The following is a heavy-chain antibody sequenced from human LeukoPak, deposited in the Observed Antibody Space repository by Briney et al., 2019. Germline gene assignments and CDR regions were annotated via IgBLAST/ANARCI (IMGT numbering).Heavy chain of an antibody. V-gene: IGHV4-30-2*01. CDR2: IYHSGST. J-gene: IGHJ1*01. CDR1: GGSISSGGYS. CDR3: ASYLRWYPDGRYFQH. D-gene: IGHD4-23*01. Sequence: SETLSLTCAVSGGSISSGGYSWSWIRQPPGKGLEWIGYIYHSGSTYYNPSLKSRVTISVDRSKNQFSLKLSSVTAADTAVYYCASYLRWYPDGRYFQHWGQGTLATVSS.